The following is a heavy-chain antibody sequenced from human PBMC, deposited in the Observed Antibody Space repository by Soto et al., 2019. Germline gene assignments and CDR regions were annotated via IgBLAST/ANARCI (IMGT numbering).Heavy chain of an antibody. Sequence: QVHLVQSGAEVKKPGSSVNVSCKASGGTFSNYAITWVRQAPGQGPEWVGRIIPIFGTTNVAQKFQGRVTITADESTTTAYMELSGLRSDDTAVYYCAKDGGADGYFGNWLDPWGQGTLVTVSS. J-gene: IGHJ5*02. D-gene: IGHD5-12*01. CDR1: GGTFSNYA. CDR3: AKDGGADGYFGNWLDP. CDR2: IIPIFGTT. V-gene: IGHV1-69*15.